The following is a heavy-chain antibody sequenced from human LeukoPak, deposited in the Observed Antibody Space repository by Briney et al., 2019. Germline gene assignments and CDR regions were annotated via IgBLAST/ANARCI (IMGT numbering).Heavy chain of an antibody. CDR2: IISSGSYI. V-gene: IGHV3-21*03. CDR3: ARDFGGYCSSSNCCLGHLDY. D-gene: IGHD2-2*01. CDR1: GFTFSSYT. Sequence: PGGSLRLSCAASGFTFSSYTMNWVRRAPGKGLEWVSSIISSGSYIYYADSVKGRFTISRDNAKNSLYLQMNSLRAEDTAVYYCARDFGGYCSSSNCCLGHLDYWGQGTLVTVSS. J-gene: IGHJ4*02.